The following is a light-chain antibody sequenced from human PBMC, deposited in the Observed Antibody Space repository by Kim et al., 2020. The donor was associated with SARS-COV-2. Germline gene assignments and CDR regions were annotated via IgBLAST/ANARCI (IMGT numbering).Light chain of an antibody. CDR3: QKYNGAPWT. V-gene: IGKV1-27*01. Sequence: DIQMTQSPSSLSASVGDRVTITCRASQGISKDLAWYQQKPGNAPKLLIFAASALQSGVPTRFSGSGSGTDFTLTISSLQLEDVATYYCQKYNGAPWTFGQGTKLEI. CDR1: QGISKD. J-gene: IGKJ1*01. CDR2: AAS.